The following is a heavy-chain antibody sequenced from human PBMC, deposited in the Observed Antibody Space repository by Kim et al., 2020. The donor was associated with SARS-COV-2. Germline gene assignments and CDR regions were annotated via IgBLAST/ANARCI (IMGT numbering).Heavy chain of an antibody. V-gene: IGHV3-33*01. D-gene: IGHD2-2*01. Sequence: GGSLRLSCAASGFTFSSYGMHWVRQAPGKGLEWVAVIWYDGSNKYYADSVKGRFTISRDNSKNTLYLQMNSLRAEDTAVYYCARWGLQRLGYCSSTSCYVGGGYFDYWGQGTLVTVSS. J-gene: IGHJ4*02. CDR3: ARWGLQRLGYCSSTSCYVGGGYFDY. CDR1: GFTFSSYG. CDR2: IWYDGSNK.